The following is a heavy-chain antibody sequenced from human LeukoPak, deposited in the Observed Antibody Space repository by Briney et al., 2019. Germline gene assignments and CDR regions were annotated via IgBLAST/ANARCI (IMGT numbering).Heavy chain of an antibody. CDR2: IIPIFGTA. V-gene: IGHV1-18*01. CDR3: ARVWNYYDSSGYLHNWFDP. CDR1: GYTFTSYG. Sequence: ASVKVSCKASGYTFTSYGISWVRQAPGQGLEWMGGIIPIFGTANYAQKLQGRVTMTTDTSTSTAYMGLRSLRSDDTAVYYCARVWNYYDSSGYLHNWFDPWGQGTLVTVSS. D-gene: IGHD3-22*01. J-gene: IGHJ5*02.